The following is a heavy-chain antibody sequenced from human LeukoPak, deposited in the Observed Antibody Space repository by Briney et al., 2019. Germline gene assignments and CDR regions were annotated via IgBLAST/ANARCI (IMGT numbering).Heavy chain of an antibody. CDR2: ISAYNGNT. D-gene: IGHD3-3*01. CDR3: ARDRYYDFWSGYPTGIRAPYYYYMDV. CDR1: GYTFTNYV. V-gene: IGHV1-18*01. Sequence: ASVKVSCKASGYTFTNYVISWVRQAPGQGLEWMGWISAYNGNTNYTQKLQGRVTMTRDMSTSTVYMELSSLRSEDTAVYYCARDRYYDFWSGYPTGIRAPYYYYMDVWGKGTTVTVSS. J-gene: IGHJ6*03.